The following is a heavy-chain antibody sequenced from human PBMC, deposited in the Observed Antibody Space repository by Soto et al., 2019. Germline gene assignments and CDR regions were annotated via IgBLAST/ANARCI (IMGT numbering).Heavy chain of an antibody. V-gene: IGHV3-11*01. CDR3: ARFLPVAGTLSFDY. J-gene: IGHJ4*02. D-gene: IGHD6-19*01. CDR1: GFTFSGYY. Sequence: GGSLRLSCASSGFTFSGYYMSLIRQAPGKGLEWVSYISSSGSTIYYADSVKGRFTISRDNAKNSLYLQMNSLRAEDTAVYYCARFLPVAGTLSFDYWGQGTLVTVSS. CDR2: ISSSGSTI.